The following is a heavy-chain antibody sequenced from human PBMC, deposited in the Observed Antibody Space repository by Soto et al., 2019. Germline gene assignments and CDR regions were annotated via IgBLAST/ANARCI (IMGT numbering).Heavy chain of an antibody. CDR1: GYTFTSYG. J-gene: IGHJ3*02. D-gene: IGHD6-13*01. CDR2: ISAYNGNT. CDR3: ARDGRTAEAAEDAFDI. V-gene: IGHV1-18*01. Sequence: QVQLVQSGAEVKKPGASVKVSCKASGYTFTSYGISWVRQAPGQGLEWMGWISAYNGNTNYAQKLQGRVTMTTDTSPSTAYMELRSVRSDDTAVYFCARDGRTAEAAEDAFDIWGQGTMVTVSS.